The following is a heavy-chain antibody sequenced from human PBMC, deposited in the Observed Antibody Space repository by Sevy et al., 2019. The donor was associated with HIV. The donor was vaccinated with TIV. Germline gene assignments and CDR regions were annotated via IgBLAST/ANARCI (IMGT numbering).Heavy chain of an antibody. CDR1: GFTVNSNY. CDR2: IYTGDNT. CDR3: ARLSVYYYDSDGYYTTGNAFDI. V-gene: IGHV3-53*01. J-gene: IGHJ3*02. D-gene: IGHD3-22*01. Sequence: GGSLRLSCAATGFTVNSNYMSWVRQAPGKGLEWVSIIYTGDNTYYTDSVKGRFTISRDNSKNTLYLQINSLRVEDTAVYYCARLSVYYYDSDGYYTTGNAFDIWGQGTMVTVSS.